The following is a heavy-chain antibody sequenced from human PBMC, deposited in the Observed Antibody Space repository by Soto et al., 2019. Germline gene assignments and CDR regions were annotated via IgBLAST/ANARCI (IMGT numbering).Heavy chain of an antibody. CDR2: ISSNGGST. CDR1: GFTFSSYA. V-gene: IGHV3-64D*08. J-gene: IGHJ6*02. D-gene: IGHD3-10*01. CDR3: VKDALLWFGELLSTDLLYGMDV. Sequence: EVQLVESGGGLVQPGGSLRLSCSASGFTFSSYAMHWVRQAPGKGLEYVSAISSNGGSTYYADSVKGRFTISRDNSKNTLYLQTSSLRAEDTAVYYCVKDALLWFGELLSTDLLYGMDVWGQGTTVTVSS.